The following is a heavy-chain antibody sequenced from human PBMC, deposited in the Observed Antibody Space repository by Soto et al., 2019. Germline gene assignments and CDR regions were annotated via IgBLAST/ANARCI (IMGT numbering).Heavy chain of an antibody. D-gene: IGHD2-15*01. J-gene: IGHJ5*02. CDR2: IYHSGST. CDR3: ARGPPVVVAAGGKGWFDP. CDR1: GGSISSGGYS. V-gene: IGHV4-30-2*01. Sequence: QLQLQESGSGLVKPSQTLSLTCAVSGGSISSGGYSWSWIRQPPGKGLEWIGYIYHSGSTYYNPSLKSRVTISVDRSKNQFSLKLSSVTAADTAVYYCARGPPVVVAAGGKGWFDPWGQGTLVTVSS.